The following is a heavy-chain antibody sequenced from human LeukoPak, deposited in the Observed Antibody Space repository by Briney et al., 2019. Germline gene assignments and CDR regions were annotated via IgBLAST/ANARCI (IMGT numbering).Heavy chain of an antibody. V-gene: IGHV3-7*01. CDR3: ARDFDGVQAFDI. D-gene: IGHD3-16*01. Sequence: PGGSLRLPCAASGFTFTTYWMSRVRQAPGKGLEWVANIKEDGSVRYYVDSVKGRFTISRDNAKNSLYLRMNSLRAEDTAVYYCARDFDGVQAFDIWGQGTMVTVSS. CDR2: IKEDGSVR. J-gene: IGHJ3*02. CDR1: GFTFTTYW.